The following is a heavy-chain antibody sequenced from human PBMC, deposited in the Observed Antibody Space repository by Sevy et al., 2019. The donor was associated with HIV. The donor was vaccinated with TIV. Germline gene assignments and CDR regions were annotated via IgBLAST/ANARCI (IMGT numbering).Heavy chain of an antibody. V-gene: IGHV3-15*01. CDR3: TAGVGTYDFDY. CDR1: GFTFSNAW. CDR2: IKSKTDGRTK. D-gene: IGHD2-21*02. Sequence: GGSLRLSCVASGFTFSNAWMSWVRQTPGKGLEWVGRIKSKTDGRTKNFTAPVKHRFAIAKDDSKNTLSLQMDSLKTEDTAVYYCTAGVGTYDFDYWGQGMLITVSS. J-gene: IGHJ4*02.